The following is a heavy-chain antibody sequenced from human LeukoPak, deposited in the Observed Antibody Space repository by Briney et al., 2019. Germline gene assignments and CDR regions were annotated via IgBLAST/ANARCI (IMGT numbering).Heavy chain of an antibody. V-gene: IGHV4-39*01. CDR2: IYYSGIT. D-gene: IGHD6-19*01. J-gene: IGHJ4*02. CDR1: VDSIIRSSYC. CDR3: ARGLYRSGWYYVDY. Sequence: SETLSLICTVSVDSIIRSSYCWGWIRQPPGKGLEWIGSIYYSGITYYNPSLKSRVTISVDTSKNQFSLTLSSVTAADTAVYYCARGLYRSGWYYVDYWGQGTLVTVSS.